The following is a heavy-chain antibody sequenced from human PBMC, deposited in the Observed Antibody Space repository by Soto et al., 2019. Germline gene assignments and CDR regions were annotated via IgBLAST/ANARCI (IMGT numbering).Heavy chain of an antibody. CDR1: GGSISSGYYY. J-gene: IGHJ6*02. Sequence: PSETLSLTCSVSGGSISSGYYYWRWIRHPPGKGLEWIGNIYYSGNTYYNPSLKSRLIISIDTSKNQFSLKLSSVTAADTAVYYCARDSYEDYYYYGMDVWGQGTTVTVSS. CDR3: ARDSYEDYYYYGMDV. D-gene: IGHD2-8*01. V-gene: IGHV4-30-4*01. CDR2: IYYSGNT.